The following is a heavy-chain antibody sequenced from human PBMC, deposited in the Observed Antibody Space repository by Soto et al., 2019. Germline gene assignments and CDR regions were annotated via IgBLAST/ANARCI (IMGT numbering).Heavy chain of an antibody. J-gene: IGHJ5*02. V-gene: IGHV2-5*02. CDR3: AHRAAAWAWFDP. CDR1: GFSLSTSGVG. Sequence: QITLKESGPTLVKPTQTLTLTCTFSGFSLSTSGVGVAWIRQPPGKALQWLALIDWDDDRRYSPSLKSRLTITKDNSKNRVILTMTNMDPVDTATYYCAHRAAAWAWFDPWGQGTLVTVSS. CDR2: IDWDDDR. D-gene: IGHD2-2*01.